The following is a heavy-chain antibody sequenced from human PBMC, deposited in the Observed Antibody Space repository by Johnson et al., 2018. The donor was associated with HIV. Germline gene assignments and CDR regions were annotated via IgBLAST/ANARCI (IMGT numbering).Heavy chain of an antibody. D-gene: IGHD6-13*01. J-gene: IGHJ3*02. CDR3: ARFRVQAAAGRGDAFDI. CDR2: IKHDGTEK. CDR1: GFRFSSYW. Sequence: VQLVESGGGLVQPGGSLRLSCTVSGFRFSSYWMTWVRQAPGKGLEWVANIKHDGTEKHYVDSLKGRFTISRDNAKNSLYLQMNSLRAEDTAVYYCARFRVQAAAGRGDAFDIWGQGAMVTGSS. V-gene: IGHV3-7*04.